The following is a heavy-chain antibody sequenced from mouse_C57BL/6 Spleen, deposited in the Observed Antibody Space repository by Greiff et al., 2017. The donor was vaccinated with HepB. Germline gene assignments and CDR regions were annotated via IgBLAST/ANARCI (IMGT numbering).Heavy chain of an antibody. D-gene: IGHD1-1*01. Sequence: EVKVVESGAELVRPGASVKLSCTASGFNIKDDYMHWVKQRPEQGLEWIGWIDPENGDTEYASKFQGKATITADTSSNTAYLQLSSLTSEDTAVYYCTYYGSRRYYAMDYWGQGTSVTVSS. CDR1: GFNIKDDY. V-gene: IGHV14-4*01. CDR3: TYYGSRRYYAMDY. CDR2: IDPENGDT. J-gene: IGHJ4*01.